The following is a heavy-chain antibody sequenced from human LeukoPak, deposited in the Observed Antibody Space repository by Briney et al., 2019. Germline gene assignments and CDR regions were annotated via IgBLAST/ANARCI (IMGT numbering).Heavy chain of an antibody. CDR3: ARAPVSSGSYPFDY. CDR2: IYSGGTT. Sequence: GGSLRLSCAASRFAVSSNYMSWVRQAPGKGLEWVSGIYSGGTTNYADSVKGRFTISRDNSKNILYLQMNSLRAEDTAVYYCARAPVSSGSYPFDYWGQGTLLTVSS. CDR1: RFAVSSNY. V-gene: IGHV3-53*01. D-gene: IGHD3-10*01. J-gene: IGHJ4*02.